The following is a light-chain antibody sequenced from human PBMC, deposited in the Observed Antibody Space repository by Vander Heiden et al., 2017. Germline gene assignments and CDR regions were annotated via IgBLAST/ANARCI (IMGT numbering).Light chain of an antibody. CDR1: SSNIGSNT. CDR3: AAWDDSLNEWV. Sequence: QSVLTQPPSASGTPGQRVTISCSGSSSNIGSNTVNWYQQLPGTAPKLLIYSNNQRPSGVPDRFSGSKSGTSASLAISGLQSEDEADYYCAAWDDSLNEWVFGGGTKL. V-gene: IGLV1-44*01. J-gene: IGLJ3*02. CDR2: SNN.